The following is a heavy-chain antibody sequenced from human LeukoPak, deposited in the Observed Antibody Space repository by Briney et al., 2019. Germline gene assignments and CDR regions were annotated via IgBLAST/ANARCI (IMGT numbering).Heavy chain of an antibody. CDR3: ARGPAAAGVPIYYYYYYMDV. D-gene: IGHD6-13*01. J-gene: IGHJ6*03. CDR2: INHSGST. V-gene: IGHV4-34*01. CDR1: GGSFSGYY. Sequence: SETLSLTCAVYGGSFSGYYWSWIRQPPGKGLEWIGEINHSGSTNYNPSLKSRVTISVDTSKNQFSLKLSSVTAADTAVYYCARGPAAAGVPIYYYYYYMDVWGEGTTVTVSS.